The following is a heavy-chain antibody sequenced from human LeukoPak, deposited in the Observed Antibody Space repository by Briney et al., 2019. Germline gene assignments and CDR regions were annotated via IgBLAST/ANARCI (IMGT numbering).Heavy chain of an antibody. CDR3: ARGGDYSGWFDP. Sequence: GGSLRLACAASVLTFSSYSMNWVRQAPEKGLEWVSYISTSSSTIYYADSVKGRFTISRDNAKNSLYLQMNYLRAEDTAVYYCARGGDYSGWFDPWGRGTLVTVSS. CDR1: VLTFSSYS. CDR2: ISTSSSTI. J-gene: IGHJ5*02. D-gene: IGHD1-26*01. V-gene: IGHV3-48*01.